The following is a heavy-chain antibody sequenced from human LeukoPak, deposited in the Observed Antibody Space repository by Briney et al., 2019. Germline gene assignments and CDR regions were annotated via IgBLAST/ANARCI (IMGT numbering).Heavy chain of an antibody. D-gene: IGHD2/OR15-2a*01. CDR3: VRGRQYFFDD. V-gene: IGHV1-69*06. Sequence: SVKVSCKASGVTFTNYPINWVRQAPGQGLEWMGRFISMFGTPNYAQKFQDRVTMTADKSTNTLYLELRNLKSEDTAMYYCVRGRQYFFDDWGQGTLVTVSS. J-gene: IGHJ4*02. CDR2: FISMFGTP. CDR1: GVTFTNYP.